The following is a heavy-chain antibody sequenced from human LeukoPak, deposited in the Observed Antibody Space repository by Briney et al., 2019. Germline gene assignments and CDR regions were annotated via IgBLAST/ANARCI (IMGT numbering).Heavy chain of an antibody. CDR1: GGSISSSSYY. Sequence: PSETLSLTCTVPGGSISSSSYYWGWIRQPPGKGLEWMGSIYYSGSTYYNPSLKSRVTISVDTSKNQFSLKLSSVTAADTAVYYCARQEFKDILTGGYYSDYWGQGTLVTVSS. V-gene: IGHV4-39*01. J-gene: IGHJ4*02. CDR3: ARQEFKDILTGGYYSDY. D-gene: IGHD3-9*01. CDR2: IYYSGST.